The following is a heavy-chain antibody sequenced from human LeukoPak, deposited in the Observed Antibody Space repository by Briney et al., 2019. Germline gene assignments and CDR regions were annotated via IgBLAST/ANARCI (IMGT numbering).Heavy chain of an antibody. J-gene: IGHJ4*02. CDR3: ARQGIVVVVAATFLDY. CDR1: GFTFSSYA. Sequence: GRSLRLSCAASGFTFSSYAMHWVRQAPGKGLEWVAVISYDGSNKYYADSVKGRFTISRDNSKNTLYLQMNSLRAEDTAVYYCARQGIVVVVAATFLDYWGQGTLVTVSS. V-gene: IGHV3-30-3*01. D-gene: IGHD2-15*01. CDR2: ISYDGSNK.